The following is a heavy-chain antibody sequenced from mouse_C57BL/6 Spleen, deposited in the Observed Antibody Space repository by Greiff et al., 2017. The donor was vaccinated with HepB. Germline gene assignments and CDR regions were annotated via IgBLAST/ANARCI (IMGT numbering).Heavy chain of an antibody. CDR3: ARGGYYGSSLYFDY. J-gene: IGHJ2*01. CDR2: INPNYGTT. CDR1: GYSFTDYN. Sequence: VQLQQSGPELVKPGASVKISCKASGYSFTDYNMNWVKQSNGKSLEWIGVINPNYGTTSYNQKFKGKATLSVDQSSSTAYMQLNSLTSEDSAVYYCARGGYYGSSLYFDYWGQGTTLTVSS. D-gene: IGHD1-1*01. V-gene: IGHV1-39*01.